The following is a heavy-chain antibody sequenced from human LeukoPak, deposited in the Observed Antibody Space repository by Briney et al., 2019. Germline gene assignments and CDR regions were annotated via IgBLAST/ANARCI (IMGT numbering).Heavy chain of an antibody. CDR2: ISSSSSYI. J-gene: IGHJ6*02. CDR3: AREHQWPPGYYGMDV. CDR1: GFTFSSYS. D-gene: IGHD6-19*01. V-gene: IGHV3-21*01. Sequence: GGSLILSCAASGFTFSSYSMNWVRQAPGKGLEWVSSISSSSSYIYYADSVKGRFTISRDNAKNSLYLQMNSLRAEDTAVYYCAREHQWPPGYYGMDVWGQGTTVTVSS.